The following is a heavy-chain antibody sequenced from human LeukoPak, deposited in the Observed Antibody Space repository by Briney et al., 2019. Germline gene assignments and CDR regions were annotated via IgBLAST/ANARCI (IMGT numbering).Heavy chain of an antibody. J-gene: IGHJ4*02. CDR2: IYPGDSDT. V-gene: IGHV5-51*01. CDR1: GYSFTSYW. Sequence: GESLKISCKGSGYSFTSYWIAWVRQMPGKGLECIGIIYPGDSDTRYSPSFQGQVTISADESISTAYLQWSSLKASDTAMYYCARRGRYCSGANCYYFDYWGQGTLVTVSS. D-gene: IGHD2-15*01. CDR3: ARRGRYCSGANCYYFDY.